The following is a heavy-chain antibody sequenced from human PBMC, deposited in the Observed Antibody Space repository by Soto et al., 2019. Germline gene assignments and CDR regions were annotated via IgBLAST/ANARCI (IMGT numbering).Heavy chain of an antibody. CDR1: GFTFSSYS. CDR3: ARDSPFCGGDCYYYYYGMDV. V-gene: IGHV3-48*02. D-gene: IGHD2-21*02. CDR2: ISSSSSTI. J-gene: IGHJ6*02. Sequence: WGSLRLSCAASGFTFSSYSMNWVRQAPGKGLEWVSYISSSSSTIYYADSVKGRFTISRDNAKNSLYLQMNSLRDEDSAVYYCARDSPFCGGDCYYYYYGMDVWGQGTTVTVSS.